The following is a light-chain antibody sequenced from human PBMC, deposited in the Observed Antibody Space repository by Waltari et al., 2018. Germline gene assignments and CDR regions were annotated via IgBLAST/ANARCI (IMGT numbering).Light chain of an antibody. CDR1: QSISSW. CDR3: HQYHDWPQT. Sequence: MTQSPSTLSASVGDRVTSTCRASQSISSWLAWYQQKPGQAPRLLIYGASTRATGIPARFSGSGSGTEFTLTISSLQSEDFAVYCCHQYHDWPQTFGQGTKVELK. J-gene: IGKJ1*01. CDR2: GAS. V-gene: IGKV3-15*01.